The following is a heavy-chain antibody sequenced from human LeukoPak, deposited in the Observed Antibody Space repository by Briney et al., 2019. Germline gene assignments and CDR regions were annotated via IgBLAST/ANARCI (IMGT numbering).Heavy chain of an antibody. V-gene: IGHV4-39*01. CDR1: GGSISSSSYY. CDR2: IYYSGST. J-gene: IGHJ4*02. CDR3: ARLRIAAPIY. Sequence: PSETLSLTCTVSGGSISSSSYYWGWLRQPPGTGLEGIGSIYYSGSTYYNPSLKSRVTISVDTSKNQFSLKLSSVTAADTAVYYCARLRIAAPIYWGQGTLVTASS. D-gene: IGHD6-6*01.